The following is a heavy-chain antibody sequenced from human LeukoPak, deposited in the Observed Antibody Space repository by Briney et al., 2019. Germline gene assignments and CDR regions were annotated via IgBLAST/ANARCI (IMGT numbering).Heavy chain of an antibody. D-gene: IGHD4-17*01. CDR3: AKGRPTVTTNHGEFDY. CDR2: ISYDGSNK. CDR1: GFTFSSYG. Sequence: PGGSLRLSCAASGFTFSSYGMHWVRRAPGKGLEWVAVISYDGSNKFYADSVKGRFTISRDNSKNTLYLQMNSLKTEDTAVYYCAKGRPTVTTNHGEFDYWGQGTLVTVSS. V-gene: IGHV3-30*18. J-gene: IGHJ4*02.